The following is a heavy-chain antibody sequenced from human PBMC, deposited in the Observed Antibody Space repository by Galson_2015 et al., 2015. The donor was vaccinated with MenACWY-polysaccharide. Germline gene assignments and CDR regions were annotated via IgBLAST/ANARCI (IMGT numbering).Heavy chain of an antibody. V-gene: IGHV3-74*01. CDR1: GFTFITHY. Sequence: SLRLSCAVSGFTFITHYMHWVRQDLRKGLLWVSHINSDGSVKIYADSVKGRFTISRDNAKNTLYLQMNNLRAEDTAVYYCVRDWWTLEAWGQGTLVTVSS. CDR2: INSDGSVK. D-gene: IGHD2-15*01. CDR3: VRDWWTLEA. J-gene: IGHJ5*02.